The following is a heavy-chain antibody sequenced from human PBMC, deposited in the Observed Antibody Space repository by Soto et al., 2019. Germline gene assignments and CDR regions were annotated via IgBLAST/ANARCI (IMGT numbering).Heavy chain of an antibody. D-gene: IGHD3-22*01. CDR1: GGTFSSYA. V-gene: IGHV1-69*13. CDR3: ARGGLRITYYYDGSAPVGFDP. J-gene: IGHJ5*02. Sequence: SVKVSCKASGGTFSSYAISWVRQAPGQGLEWMGGIIPIFGTANYAQKFQGRVTITADESTSTAYMELSSLRSEDTAVYYCARGGLRITYYYDGSAPVGFDPWGQGTLVTVS. CDR2: IIPIFGTA.